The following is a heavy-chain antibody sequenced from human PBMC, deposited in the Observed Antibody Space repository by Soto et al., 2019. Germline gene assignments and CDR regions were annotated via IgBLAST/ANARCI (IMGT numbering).Heavy chain of an antibody. CDR3: AKDLASSGPYKNYGMDV. Sequence: TGGSLRLSCAASGFTFSSYGMHWVRQAPGKGLEWVAVIWYDGSNKYYADSVKGRFTISRDNSKNTLYLQMNSLRAEDTAVYYCAKDLASSGPYKNYGMDVWGQGTTVTVSS. CDR2: IWYDGSNK. V-gene: IGHV3-30*02. D-gene: IGHD6-19*01. J-gene: IGHJ6*02. CDR1: GFTFSSYG.